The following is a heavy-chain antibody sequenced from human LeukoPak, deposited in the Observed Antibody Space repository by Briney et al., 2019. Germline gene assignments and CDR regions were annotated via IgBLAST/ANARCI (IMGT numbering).Heavy chain of an antibody. CDR1: GYTFTGYY. V-gene: IGHV1-2*02. J-gene: IGHJ5*02. D-gene: IGHD3-3*01. Sequence: ASVKVSCKASGYTFTGYYTHWVRQAPGQGLGWMGWINPNSGGTNYAQKFQGRVTMTRDTSISTAYMELSRLRSDDTAVYYCALLEWSPTWDWFDPWGQGTLVTVSS. CDR2: INPNSGGT. CDR3: ALLEWSPTWDWFDP.